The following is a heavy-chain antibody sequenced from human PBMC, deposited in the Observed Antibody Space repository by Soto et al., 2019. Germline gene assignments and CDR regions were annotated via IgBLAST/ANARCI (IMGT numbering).Heavy chain of an antibody. D-gene: IGHD3-3*01. V-gene: IGHV1-2*02. CDR2: INPATGAA. Sequence: QLHLVQSGAVVKKPGASVTVSFSASGSPVTAYYMHWVRQAPGRGLEWMGGINPATGAAKYTQTFPGGVTMARDTSTSTGFLELSGLTAEETAVFFCVRGGGVGVAGSAAFDMWGQGTLVTVSS. CDR1: GSPVTAYY. J-gene: IGHJ3*02. CDR3: VRGGGVGVAGSAAFDM.